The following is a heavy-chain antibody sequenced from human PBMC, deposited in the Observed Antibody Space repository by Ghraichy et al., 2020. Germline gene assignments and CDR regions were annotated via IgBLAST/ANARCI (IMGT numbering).Heavy chain of an antibody. CDR2: ISSSSSYI. CDR3: AIYLDRYGGNAVSDPYYYYGMDV. V-gene: IGHV3-21*01. CDR1: GFTFSSYS. J-gene: IGHJ6*02. Sequence: GGSLRLSCAASGFTFSSYSMNWVRQAPGKGLEWVSSISSSSSYIYYEDSVKGRFTISRDNDKNSLYLQMNSLRAEDTAVYYCAIYLDRYGGNAVSDPYYYYGMDVWCQGTTVTVSS. D-gene: IGHD4-23*01.